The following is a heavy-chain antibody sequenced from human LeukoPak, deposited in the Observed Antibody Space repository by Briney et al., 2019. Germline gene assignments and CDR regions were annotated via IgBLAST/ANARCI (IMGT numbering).Heavy chain of an antibody. CDR2: IFSNDEK. CDR1: GSSLSNARMG. Sequence: SGPVLVKPTETLTLTCTVSGSSLSNARMGVSWIRQPPGKALEWLAHIFSNDEKSYSTSLKSRLTISKDTSKSQVVLTMTNMDPVDTATYYCARMTYYYDSSGYYPDAFDIWGQGTMVTVSS. J-gene: IGHJ3*02. V-gene: IGHV2-26*01. D-gene: IGHD3-22*01. CDR3: ARMTYYYDSSGYYPDAFDI.